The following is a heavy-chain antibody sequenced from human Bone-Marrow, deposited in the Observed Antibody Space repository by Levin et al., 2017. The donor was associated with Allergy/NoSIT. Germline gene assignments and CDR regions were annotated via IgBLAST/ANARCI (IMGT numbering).Heavy chain of an antibody. V-gene: IGHV1-18*01. CDR3: ARDRGYSGYDLDLRLFDY. CDR1: GYTFTSYG. D-gene: IGHD5-12*01. J-gene: IGHJ4*02. CDR2: ISAYNGNT. Sequence: ASVKVSCKASGYTFTSYGISWVRQAPGQGLEWMGWISAYNGNTNYAQKLQGRVTMTTDTSTSTAYMELRSLRSDDTAVYYCARDRGYSGYDLDLRLFDYWGQGTLVTVSS.